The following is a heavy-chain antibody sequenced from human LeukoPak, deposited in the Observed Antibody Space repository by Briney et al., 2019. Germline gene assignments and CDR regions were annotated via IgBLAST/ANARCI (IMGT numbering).Heavy chain of an antibody. Sequence: GGSLRLSCAASGFTFSSYAMSWVRQAPGKGLEWVSAICGSGGSTYYADSVKGRFTISRGNSKNTLYLQRTSLRAEDTAVYSCAKSPRELPFDYWGQGTLVTVSS. CDR2: ICGSGGST. CDR1: GFTFSSYA. V-gene: IGHV3-23*01. CDR3: AKSPRELPFDY. D-gene: IGHD1-26*01. J-gene: IGHJ4*02.